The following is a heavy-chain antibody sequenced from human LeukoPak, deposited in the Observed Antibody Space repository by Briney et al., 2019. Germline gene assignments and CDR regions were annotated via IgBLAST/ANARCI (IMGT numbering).Heavy chain of an antibody. CDR2: ISSSGSTI. D-gene: IGHD2-15*01. Sequence: GGSLRLSCAASGFTFSSYEMNWVRQAPGKGLEWVSYISSSGSTIYYADSVKGRFNISRDNAKNSLFLQMNSLRAEDTAVYYCARVLRDCSGGNCYSGGLGYMDVWGKGTTVTISS. CDR3: ARVLRDCSGGNCYSGGLGYMDV. J-gene: IGHJ6*03. CDR1: GFTFSSYE. V-gene: IGHV3-48*03.